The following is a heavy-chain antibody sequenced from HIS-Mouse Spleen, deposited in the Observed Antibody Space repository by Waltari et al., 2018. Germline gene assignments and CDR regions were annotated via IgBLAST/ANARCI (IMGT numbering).Heavy chain of an antibody. J-gene: IGHJ6*02. CDR1: GYTFTSYY. D-gene: IGHD3-3*01. V-gene: IGHV1-46*03. CDR3: ARGEYDFWSGYRYYYGMDV. Sequence: QVQLVQSGAEVKKPGASVKVSCKASGYTFTSYYMHWVRQAPGQGLEWMGIINPNGGSQIYAQKVQGRVTMNRETCTSTVYMELSSLGSEDTAVYYCARGEYDFWSGYRYYYGMDVWGQGTTVTVSS. CDR2: INPNGGSQ.